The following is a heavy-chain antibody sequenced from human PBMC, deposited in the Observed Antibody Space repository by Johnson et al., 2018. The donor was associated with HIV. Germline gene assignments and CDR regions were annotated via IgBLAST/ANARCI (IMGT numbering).Heavy chain of an antibody. D-gene: IGHD5-18*01. Sequence: VQLVESGGGVVRPGGSLRLSCAASGFTFDDYGMSWVRQAPGKGLEWVSGVSWNSVRIGYADSVKGRFTISRDNAKNSLYLQMNSLRAEDTALYYCARNRPVSYGYRGAFDFWGQGTMVTVSS. CDR2: VSWNSVRI. CDR3: ARNRPVSYGYRGAFDF. CDR1: GFTFDDYG. V-gene: IGHV3-20*04. J-gene: IGHJ3*01.